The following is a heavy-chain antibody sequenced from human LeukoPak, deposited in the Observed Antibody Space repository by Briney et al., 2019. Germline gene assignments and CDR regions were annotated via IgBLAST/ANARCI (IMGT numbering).Heavy chain of an antibody. J-gene: IGHJ4*02. CDR2: ISGSGGST. CDR3: AKDRLFIAVAGTSDY. CDR1: GFTFSSYA. V-gene: IGHV3-23*01. Sequence: GGSLRLSCAASGFTFSSYAMSWVRQAPGKGLEWVSAISGSGGSTYYADSVKGRFTISRDNSKNTLYLQMNGLRAEDTAVYYCAKDRLFIAVAGTSDYWGQGTLVTVSS. D-gene: IGHD6-19*01.